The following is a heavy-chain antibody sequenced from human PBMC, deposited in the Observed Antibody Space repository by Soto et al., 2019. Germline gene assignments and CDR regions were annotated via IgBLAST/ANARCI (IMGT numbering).Heavy chain of an antibody. CDR1: GGSISSGDYY. CDR2: IYYSGST. J-gene: IGHJ4*02. CDR3: ARWPQLEPRFDY. Sequence: QVQLQESGPGLVKPSQTLSLTCTVSGGSISSGDYYWSWIRQHPGTGLEWIGYIYYSGSTYYNPSLKSRVTISVDTSKNQSSRKLSSVTAADTAVYYWARWPQLEPRFDYWGQGTLVTVSS. D-gene: IGHD1-1*01. V-gene: IGHV4-31*03.